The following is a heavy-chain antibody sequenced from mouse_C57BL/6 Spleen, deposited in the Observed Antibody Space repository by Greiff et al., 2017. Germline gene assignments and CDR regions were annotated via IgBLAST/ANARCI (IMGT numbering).Heavy chain of an antibody. CDR3: ARSYYDYGD. CDR1: GYTFTSYW. D-gene: IGHD2-4*01. J-gene: IGHJ2*01. CDR2: IDPSDSYT. V-gene: IGHV1-59*01. Sequence: QVQLQQPGAELVRPGTSVKLSCKASGYTFTSYWMHWVKQRPGQGLEWIGVIDPSDSYTNYNQKFKGKATLTVDTSSSTAYMQLSSLTSEDSAVYYCARSYYDYGDWGQGTTLTVSS.